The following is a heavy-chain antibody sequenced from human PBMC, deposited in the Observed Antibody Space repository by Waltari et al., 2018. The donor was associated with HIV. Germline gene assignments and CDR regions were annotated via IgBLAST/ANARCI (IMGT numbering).Heavy chain of an antibody. V-gene: IGHV3-30*01. D-gene: IGHD3-3*01. CDR3: ARGERFLEWLPKGY. CDR2: ILFDGSNK. J-gene: IGHJ4*02. Sequence: QVQLVESGGGVVQPGRSVRLSCAAAGFPFNAYAMHWGRQAPGKGLEWVAVILFDGSNKYYAESVKGRFTISRDNSKNTLYLQMNSLRAEDTAVYYCARGERFLEWLPKGYWGQGTLVTVSS. CDR1: GFPFNAYA.